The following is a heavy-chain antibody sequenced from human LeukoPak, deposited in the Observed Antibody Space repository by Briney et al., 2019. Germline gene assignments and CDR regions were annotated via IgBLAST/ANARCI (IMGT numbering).Heavy chain of an antibody. D-gene: IGHD4-23*01. CDR3: AKDLLRWSFDY. CDR1: GFTFSSYG. J-gene: IGHJ4*02. Sequence: GGSLRLSCTASGFTFSSYGMNWVRQAPGKGPEWVSGITGRGEHIFYAGSVKGRFTISRDNSKNTLYLQMNSLRAEDTAVYYCAKDLLRWSFDYWGQGTLVTASS. V-gene: IGHV3-23*01. CDR2: ITGRGEHI.